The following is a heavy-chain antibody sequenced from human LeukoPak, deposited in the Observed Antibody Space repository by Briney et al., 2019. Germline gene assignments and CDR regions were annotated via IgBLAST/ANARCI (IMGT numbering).Heavy chain of an antibody. CDR3: ARESYSNYVGSFDY. V-gene: IGHV4-4*07. CDR1: GGSFSGYY. Sequence: PSETLSLTCAVYGGSFSGYYWSWIRQPAGKGLEWIGRIYTSGSTNYNPSLKSRVTISVDTSKNQFSLKLSSVTAADTAVYYCARESYSNYVGSFDYWGQGTLVTVSS. D-gene: IGHD4-11*01. CDR2: IYTSGST. J-gene: IGHJ4*02.